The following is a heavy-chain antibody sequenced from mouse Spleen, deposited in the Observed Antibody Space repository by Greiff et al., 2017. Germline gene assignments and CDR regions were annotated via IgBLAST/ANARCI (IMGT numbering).Heavy chain of an antibody. Sequence: EVQLQQSGAELVRPGASVKLSCTASGFNIKDDYMHWVKQRPEQGLEWIGWIDPENGDTEYASKFQGKATITADTSSNTAYLQLSSLTSKDTAVYYCTPITTDWYFDVWGAGTTVTVSS. CDR1: GFNIKDDY. CDR3: TPITTDWYFDV. J-gene: IGHJ1*01. D-gene: IGHD1-2*01. V-gene: IGHV14-4*01. CDR2: IDPENGDT.